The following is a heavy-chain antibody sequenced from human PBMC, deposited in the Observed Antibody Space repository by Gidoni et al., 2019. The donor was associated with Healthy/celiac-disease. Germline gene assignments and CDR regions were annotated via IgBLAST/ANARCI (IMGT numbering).Heavy chain of an antibody. CDR1: GFTFSTYE. J-gene: IGHJ4*02. CDR3: ARDDGGYFDWFLDY. V-gene: IGHV3-48*03. D-gene: IGHD3-9*01. Sequence: EVQLGESGGGLVQPGGSRRLSVAASGFTFSTYEMNWVRQAPGKGPEWVSYISSSGSTIYYADSVKGRFTVSRDNAKTSLYLQMNSLRAEDTAVYYCARDDGGYFDWFLDYWGQGTLVTVSS. CDR2: ISSSGSTI.